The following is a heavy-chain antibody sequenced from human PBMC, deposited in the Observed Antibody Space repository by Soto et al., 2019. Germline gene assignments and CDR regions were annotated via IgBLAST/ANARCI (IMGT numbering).Heavy chain of an antibody. D-gene: IGHD4-17*01. J-gene: IGHJ6*02. CDR3: AREEKAGLLRGDSYYYGIDV. V-gene: IGHV1-69*01. CDR1: GGTFSSYA. CDR2: IIPIFGTA. Sequence: QVQLVQSGAEVRKPGSSVKVSCKASGGTFSSYAISWVRQAPGQGLEWMGGIIPIFGTANYAQKFQGRVTIPADESTSTAYMELSSLRSEDTAVYYCAREEKAGLLRGDSYYYGIDVWGQGTTVTVSS.